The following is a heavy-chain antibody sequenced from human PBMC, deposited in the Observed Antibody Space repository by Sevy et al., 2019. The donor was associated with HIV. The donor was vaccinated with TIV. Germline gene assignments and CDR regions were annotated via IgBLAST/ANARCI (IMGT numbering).Heavy chain of an antibody. V-gene: IGHV1-18*01. CDR1: GYTFTSYG. Sequence: ASVKVSCKASGYTFTSYGISWVRQAPGQGLEWMGWISAYNGNTNYAQKLQGRVTMTTDRSTSTAYMELRSLRSDDTAVYYCASLFAIAAAGPRNYYYYGMDVWGQGTTVTVSS. J-gene: IGHJ6*02. D-gene: IGHD6-13*01. CDR3: ASLFAIAAAGPRNYYYYGMDV. CDR2: ISAYNGNT.